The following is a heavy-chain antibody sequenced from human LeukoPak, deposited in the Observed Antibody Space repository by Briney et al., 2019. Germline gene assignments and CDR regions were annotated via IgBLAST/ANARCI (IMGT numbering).Heavy chain of an antibody. D-gene: IGHD2-2*02. CDR3: ARGPVCTSTSCYTFDY. Sequence: NPSETLSLTCTVSGGSISSGGYYWAWIRQHPGKGLEWIGYAYYTGTTFYNPSLKSRVAITVDTSKNKLSLKLNSVTAEDTAVYYCARGPVCTSTSCYTFDYWGRGTLVSVSS. J-gene: IGHJ4*02. CDR1: GGSISSGGYY. CDR2: AYYTGTT. V-gene: IGHV4-31*03.